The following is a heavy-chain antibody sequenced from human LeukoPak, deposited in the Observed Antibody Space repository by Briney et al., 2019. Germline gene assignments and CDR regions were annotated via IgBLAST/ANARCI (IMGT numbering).Heavy chain of an antibody. Sequence: ASVKVSCKASGYTFTGYYMHWLRQAPGQGLEWMGWINPNSGGTNYAQKFQGRVTMTRDTSISTAYMELSRLRSDDTAVYYCARDQDIVVVPGASSLDYWGQGTLVTVSS. V-gene: IGHV1-2*02. CDR1: GYTFTGYY. J-gene: IGHJ4*02. CDR3: ARDQDIVVVPGASSLDY. D-gene: IGHD2-2*01. CDR2: INPNSGGT.